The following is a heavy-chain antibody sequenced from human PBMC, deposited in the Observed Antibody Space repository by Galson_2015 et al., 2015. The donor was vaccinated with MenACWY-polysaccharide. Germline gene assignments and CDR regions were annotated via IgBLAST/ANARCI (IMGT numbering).Heavy chain of an antibody. V-gene: IGHV3-7*01. CDR1: GFTFSSSW. Sequence: RLSCAASGFTFSSSWMTWVRQAPGKGLEWVAKIKEDGSKVYYVDSVKGRFTISRDNAKNLLYLQMNSLRAEDTAVYYCARYGNLGYWGQGTQVTGSS. CDR3: ARYGNLGY. CDR2: IKEDGSKV. D-gene: IGHD1-14*01. J-gene: IGHJ4*02.